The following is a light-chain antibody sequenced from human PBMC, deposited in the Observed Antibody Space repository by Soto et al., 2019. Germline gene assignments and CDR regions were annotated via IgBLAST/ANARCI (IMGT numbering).Light chain of an antibody. CDR3: QQDNSLPLT. J-gene: IGKJ4*01. CDR2: AAS. CDR1: QGISSW. V-gene: IGKV1-12*01. Sequence: DIQMTQPPSSVSASVGDRVTITCRASQGISSWLAGYQQNPGKAPKLLIYAASSLPSGVPSRFSGSGSGTDFTLTISSLEPEDFATYYCQQDNSLPLTFGGGTKVEIK.